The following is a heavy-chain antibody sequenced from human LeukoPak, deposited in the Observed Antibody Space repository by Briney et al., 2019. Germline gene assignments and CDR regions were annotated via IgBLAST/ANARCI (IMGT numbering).Heavy chain of an antibody. J-gene: IGHJ4*02. Sequence: GESLKISCKGSGYNFTNKWIGWVHQMPGKGLEWMGIIYPGDSDTRYSPSFQGQVTISADKSINTAYLQWNSLKASDTAMYYCARHGGYDWALDYWGQGNLVTVSS. CDR3: ARHGGYDWALDY. CDR2: IYPGDSDT. CDR1: GYNFTNKW. D-gene: IGHD5-12*01. V-gene: IGHV5-51*07.